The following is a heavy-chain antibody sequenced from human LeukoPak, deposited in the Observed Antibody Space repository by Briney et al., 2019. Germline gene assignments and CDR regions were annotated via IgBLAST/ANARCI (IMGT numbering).Heavy chain of an antibody. CDR3: ARDGSGWYYFDY. Sequence: GGSLRLSCAASGFTFSSYWMSWVRQAPGKGLEWVANIKQDGSEEYYVDSVKGRFTISRDNAKNPLSLQMNSLRAEDTAVYYCARDGSGWYYFDYLGQATLLTVSP. CDR1: GFTFSSYW. V-gene: IGHV3-7*01. D-gene: IGHD6-19*01. CDR2: IKQDGSEE. J-gene: IGHJ4*02.